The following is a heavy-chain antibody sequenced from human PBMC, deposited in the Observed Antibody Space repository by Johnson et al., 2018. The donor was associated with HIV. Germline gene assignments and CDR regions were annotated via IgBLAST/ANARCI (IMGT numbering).Heavy chain of an antibody. D-gene: IGHD3-10*01. CDR2: IDSSGSGI. CDR1: GFTFSDYY. Sequence: QVQLVESGGGLVKPGGSLRLSCAASGFTFSDYYINWIRQAPGKGLEWVSYIDSSGSGIYYADSVKGRFTISRDNAKNSLYLQMHSLRAEDTAVHYCVCLRAWTFDIWGQGTMVTVSS. J-gene: IGHJ3*02. V-gene: IGHV3-11*04. CDR3: VCLRAWTFDI.